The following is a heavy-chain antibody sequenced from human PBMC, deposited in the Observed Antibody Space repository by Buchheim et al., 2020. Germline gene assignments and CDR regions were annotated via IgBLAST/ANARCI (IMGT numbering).Heavy chain of an antibody. V-gene: IGHV3-30*03. J-gene: IGHJ5*02. CDR1: GFNFGSSV. CDR3: AREKGSSGRAGWFDP. CDR2: MSNYGTE. Sequence: QVQLVESGGGVVQPGRSLRLSCAASGFNFGSSVMHWVRQAPGKGLEWVGLMSNYGTEQYTDSVKGRFTISRDISKHTFYFQMDNLRVEDTAVYYCAREKGSSGRAGWFDPWGQGT. D-gene: IGHD6-19*01.